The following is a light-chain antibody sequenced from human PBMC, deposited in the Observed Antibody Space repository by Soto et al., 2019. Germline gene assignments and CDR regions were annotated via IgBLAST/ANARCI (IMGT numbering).Light chain of an antibody. CDR3: SAWDDSLNGFYV. V-gene: IGLV1-44*01. CDR2: NND. CDR1: SSYIGTNS. J-gene: IGLJ1*01. Sequence: QAVVTQPPSASGTPGQRVTISCSGGSSYIGTNSVKWYQQLPGRYPNLLIYNNDLRPSGVPDRFSGSKSGTSASLAISGLQSEYDAAYYCSAWDDSLNGFYVCGIGTKLTVL.